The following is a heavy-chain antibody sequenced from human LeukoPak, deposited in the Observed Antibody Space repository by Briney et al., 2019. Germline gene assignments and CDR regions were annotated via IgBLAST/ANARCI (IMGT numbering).Heavy chain of an antibody. D-gene: IGHD3-9*01. CDR1: GFTFSSYG. J-gene: IGHJ4*02. CDR3: ARDQNILTGYCLFDY. Sequence: GRSLRLSCAASGFTFSSYGMHWVRQAPGKGLEWVGVIWSDGSNDYYADSVRGRFTISRDNSKTTLDLHMNSLRVEDTAVYYCARDQNILTGYCLFDYWGQGTLVTVSS. V-gene: IGHV3-33*01. CDR2: IWSDGSND.